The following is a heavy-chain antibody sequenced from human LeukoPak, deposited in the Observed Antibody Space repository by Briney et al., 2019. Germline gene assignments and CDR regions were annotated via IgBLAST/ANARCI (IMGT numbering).Heavy chain of an antibody. V-gene: IGHV3-11*01. CDR1: GFTFSDYY. CDR2: ISSSGSTI. CDR3: AREYAAMAHLDY. J-gene: IGHJ4*02. Sequence: GGSLRLSCAASGFTFSDYYMSWIRQAPGKGLEWVSYISSSGSTIYYADSVKGRFTISRDNAKNSLYLQMNSLRAEDTAAYYCAREYAAMAHLDYWGQGTLVTVSS. D-gene: IGHD5-18*01.